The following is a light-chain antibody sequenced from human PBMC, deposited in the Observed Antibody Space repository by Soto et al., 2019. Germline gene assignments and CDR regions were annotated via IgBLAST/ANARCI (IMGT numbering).Light chain of an antibody. CDR1: RSIIRE. J-gene: IGKJ2*01. CDR2: GAS. Sequence: EMVITQPPATLSVSPGESATLSCRASRSIIRELAWYQQKPGQPPRLLIYGASTRATGVPARFTGSGSGSDFTLTISGLQSEDFAVYYCQQGHNWPLTFGQGTRLEI. CDR3: QQGHNWPLT. V-gene: IGKV3-15*01.